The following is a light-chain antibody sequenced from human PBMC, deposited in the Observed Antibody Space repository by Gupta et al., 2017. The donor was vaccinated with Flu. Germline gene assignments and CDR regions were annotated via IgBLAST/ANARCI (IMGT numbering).Light chain of an antibody. CDR2: GAY. CDR1: QRVSTSY. CDR3: QRYGSSPT. J-gene: IGKJ1*01. Sequence: ELVLTQSPGTLSLSPGERATLSCRASQRVSTSYLAWYQQKPGQAPRLLIYGAYSRATGIPDRFGGSVSGTDFTITISRLEPEDAAVYYCQRYGSSPTFGQGTKVEIK. V-gene: IGKV3-20*01.